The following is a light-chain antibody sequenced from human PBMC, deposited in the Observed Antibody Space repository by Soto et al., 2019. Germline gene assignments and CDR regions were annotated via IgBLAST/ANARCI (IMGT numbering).Light chain of an antibody. V-gene: IGLV2-14*01. CDR1: SSDVGAYNY. CDR2: DVS. Sequence: QSVLTQPASVSGSPGQSITISCTGTSSDVGAYNYVSWYQQHPGKAPKLMIYDVSNRPSGVSNRFSGSKSGNTASLTISGLQAEDEADYYCSSYTGSSTVLFGGGTKVTVL. CDR3: SSYTGSSTVL. J-gene: IGLJ2*01.